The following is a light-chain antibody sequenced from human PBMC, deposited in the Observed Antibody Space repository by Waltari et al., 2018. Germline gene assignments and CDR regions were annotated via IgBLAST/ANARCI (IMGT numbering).Light chain of an antibody. CDR2: DVT. CDR1: SSDVGGYNY. J-gene: IGLJ2*01. CDR3: CSYAGSYIMV. Sequence: QSALTQPRSMSGSPGQSVTITCTGTSSDVGGYNYISWYQQHPCKVPKLMIYDVTERPSGVPDRFSGSKSGNTASLTISGLQAEDEADYYCCSYAGSYIMVFGGGTKLTVL. V-gene: IGLV2-11*01.